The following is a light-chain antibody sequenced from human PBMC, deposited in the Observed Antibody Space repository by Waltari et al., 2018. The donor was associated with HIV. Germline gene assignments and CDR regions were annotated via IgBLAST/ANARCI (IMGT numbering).Light chain of an antibody. J-gene: IGLJ1*01. Sequence: QSVLTQPPSVSGAPGQRVTISCTGSSSNIGAGYHVPWYKQLPGTAPKLLIYGNSNRPSGVPDRFSGSKSGTSASLAITGLQAEDEADYHCQSHDSSLSGYVFGTGTKVTVL. CDR1: SSNIGAGYH. CDR2: GNS. V-gene: IGLV1-40*01. CDR3: QSHDSSLSGYV.